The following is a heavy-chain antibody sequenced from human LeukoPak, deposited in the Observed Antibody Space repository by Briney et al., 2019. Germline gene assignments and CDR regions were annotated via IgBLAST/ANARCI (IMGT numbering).Heavy chain of an antibody. CDR2: VIPILDVA. V-gene: IGHV1-69*10. CDR3: SIAAAGPYYYYYGMDV. Sequence: SVKVSCKASGDTFRNSEIHWVRQAPGQGLEWIGRVIPILDVANSAQKFQGRVTISADKSTSTAYMELSSLRSEDTAVYYCSIAAAGPYYYYYGMDVWGQGTTVTVSS. CDR1: GDTFRNSE. J-gene: IGHJ6*02. D-gene: IGHD6-13*01.